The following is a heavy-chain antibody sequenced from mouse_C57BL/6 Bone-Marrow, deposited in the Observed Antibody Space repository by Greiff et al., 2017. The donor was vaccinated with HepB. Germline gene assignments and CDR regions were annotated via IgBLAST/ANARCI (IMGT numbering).Heavy chain of an antibody. D-gene: IGHD1-1*01. CDR2: INPNNGGT. CDR3: ARAGSSPYWYFDV. Sequence: EVKLLESGPELVKPGASVKMSCKASGYTFTDYNMHWVKQSHGKSLEWIGYINPNNGGTSYNQKFKGKATLTVNKSSSTAYMELRSLTSEDSAVYYCARAGSSPYWYFDVWGTGTTVTVSS. V-gene: IGHV1-22*01. J-gene: IGHJ1*03. CDR1: GYTFTDYN.